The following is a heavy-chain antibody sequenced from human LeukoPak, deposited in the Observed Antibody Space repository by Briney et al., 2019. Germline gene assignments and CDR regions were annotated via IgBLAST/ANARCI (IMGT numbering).Heavy chain of an antibody. Sequence: PSETLSLTCTVSGGSISSYYWSWLRQPPGKGLEWIGYIYYSGSTNYNPFLKSRVTISVDTSKNQFSLKLSSVTAADTAVYYCARVRILAFDYWGQGTLVTVSS. CDR2: IYYSGST. J-gene: IGHJ4*02. CDR1: GGSISSYY. D-gene: IGHD2/OR15-2a*01. CDR3: ARVRILAFDY. V-gene: IGHV4-59*01.